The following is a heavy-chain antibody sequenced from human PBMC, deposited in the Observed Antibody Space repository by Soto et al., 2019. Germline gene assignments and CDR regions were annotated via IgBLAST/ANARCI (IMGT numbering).Heavy chain of an antibody. CDR2: IYYSGST. V-gene: IGHV4-59*01. CDR3: AREGCSSTSCYPPSYYYGMDV. CDR1: GGSISSCY. Sequence: QVQLQESGPGLVKPSETLSLTCTVSGGSISSCYWSWIRQPPGKGLEWIGYIYYSGSTNYNPSLKSRVTISVDTSKNQFSLKLSSVTAADTAVYYCAREGCSSTSCYPPSYYYGMDVWGQGTTVTVSS. D-gene: IGHD2-2*01. J-gene: IGHJ6*02.